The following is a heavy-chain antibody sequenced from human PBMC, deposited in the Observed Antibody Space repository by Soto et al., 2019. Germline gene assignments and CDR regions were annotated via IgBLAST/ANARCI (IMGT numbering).Heavy chain of an antibody. CDR2: IYYRGST. J-gene: IGHJ6*02. D-gene: IGHD1-26*01. CDR1: SGTINSHY. Sequence: SDTIYITSTVSSGTINSHYWSWVRKAPGKGLEWIGHIYYRGSTNYNPSLRSRSTISVDASKSQFSLKLNSVTTADTAVYYCARDGREASGMDVWGQGTKVTV. V-gene: IGHV4-59*11. CDR3: ARDGREASGMDV.